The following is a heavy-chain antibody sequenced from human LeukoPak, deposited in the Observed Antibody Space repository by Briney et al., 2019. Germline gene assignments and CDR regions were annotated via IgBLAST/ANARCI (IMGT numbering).Heavy chain of an antibody. CDR2: INHKSGGT. V-gene: IGHV1-2*02. J-gene: IGHJ5*02. D-gene: IGHD2-15*01. CDR3: ARGPKTLCSGGSCYSLGWFDP. CDR1: GYTFTGYY. Sequence: ASVKVSCKASGYTFTGYYMHWVRQAPGQGLEWMGWINHKSGGTNYAQKFQGRVTMTRDTSISTAYMELSRLRSDDTAVYYCARGPKTLCSGGSCYSLGWFDPWGQGTLVAVSS.